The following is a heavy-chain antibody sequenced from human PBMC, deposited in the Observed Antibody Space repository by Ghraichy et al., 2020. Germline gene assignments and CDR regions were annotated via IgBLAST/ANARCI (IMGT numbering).Heavy chain of an antibody. CDR3: AKGVVPAAIAVYYGMDV. J-gene: IGHJ6*02. D-gene: IGHD2-2*01. CDR2: ISGSGGST. CDR1: GFTFSSYA. V-gene: IGHV3-23*01. Sequence: GGSLRLSCAASGFTFSSYAMSWVRQAPGKGLEWVSAISGSGGSTYYADSVKGRFTISRDNSKNTLYLQMNSLRAEDTAVYYCAKGVVPAAIAVYYGMDVWGQGTTVTVSS.